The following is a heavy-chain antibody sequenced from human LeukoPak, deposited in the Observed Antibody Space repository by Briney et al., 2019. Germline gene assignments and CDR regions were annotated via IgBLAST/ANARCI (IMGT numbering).Heavy chain of an antibody. V-gene: IGHV1-2*02. CDR1: GYTFTGYY. J-gene: IGHJ4*02. D-gene: IGHD1-26*01. CDR3: ARERIAGATPSFDY. Sequence: ASVKVSCKASGYTFTGYYMHWVRQAPGQGLEWMGWINPNSGGTNYAQKFQGRVTMTRDTSISTAYMELSRLRSDDTAVYYCARERIAGATPSFDYWGQGTLVTVSS. CDR2: INPNSGGT.